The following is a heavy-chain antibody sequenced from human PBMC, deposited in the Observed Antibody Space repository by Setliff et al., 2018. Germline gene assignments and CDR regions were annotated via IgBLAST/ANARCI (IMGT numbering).Heavy chain of an antibody. Sequence: GASVKVSCKASGGTLSNYGLSWVRQAPGQGLEWMGGTIPMLALPNKAEKFQGRVTITADKSTSTAYMELSSLTSEDTAVYYCARSAITGTTRKYYYYMDVWGQGTTVTVSS. CDR1: GGTLSNYG. V-gene: IGHV1-69*10. CDR2: TIPMLALP. CDR3: ARSAITGTTRKYYYYMDV. J-gene: IGHJ6*03. D-gene: IGHD1-7*01.